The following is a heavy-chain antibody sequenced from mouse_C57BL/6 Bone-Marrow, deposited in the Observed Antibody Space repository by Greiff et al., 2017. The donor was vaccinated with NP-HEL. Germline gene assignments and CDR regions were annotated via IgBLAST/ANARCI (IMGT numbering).Heavy chain of an antibody. D-gene: IGHD2-12*01. Sequence: EVKVEESGGGLVQPGGCMKLSCVVSGFTFSNYWMNWVRQSPEKGLEWVAQIRLKSDDFSTHYAESVKGRFTISRDDSKSSVYLQMNNLRAEDTGIYYCYDSWFPYWGQGTLVTVSA. CDR2: IRLKSDDFST. J-gene: IGHJ3*01. CDR3: YDSWFPY. CDR1: GFTFSNYW. V-gene: IGHV6-3*01.